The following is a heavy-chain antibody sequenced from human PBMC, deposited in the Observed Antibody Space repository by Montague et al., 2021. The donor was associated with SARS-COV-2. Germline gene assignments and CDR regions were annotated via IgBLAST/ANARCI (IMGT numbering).Heavy chain of an antibody. CDR3: ARDLRRGFDP. V-gene: IGHV4-39*07. CDR2: IYYSGST. CDR1: GGSISSSSYY. D-gene: IGHD3-10*01. Sequence: SETLSLTCTVSGGSISSSSYYWGWIRLPPGKGLEWIGSIYYSGSTYYNPSLKSRVTISVDTSKNQFSLKLSSVTAADTAVYYCARDLRRGFDPWGQGTLVTVSS. J-gene: IGHJ5*02.